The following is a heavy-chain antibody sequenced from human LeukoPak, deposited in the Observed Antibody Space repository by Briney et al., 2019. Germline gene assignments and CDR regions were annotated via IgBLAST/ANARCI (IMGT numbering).Heavy chain of an antibody. J-gene: IGHJ6*02. Sequence: ASVKVSCKASGYTFTGYYIHWVRQAPGQGLEWMGWINPNSGGINYAQKLQGRVTMTRDTSISTAYMELSRLRSDDTAVYYCARDISPTLRLGGDYYYYGMDVWGQGTTVTVSS. CDR3: ARDISPTLRLGGDYYYYGMDV. D-gene: IGHD3-16*01. CDR1: GYTFTGYY. V-gene: IGHV1-2*02. CDR2: INPNSGGI.